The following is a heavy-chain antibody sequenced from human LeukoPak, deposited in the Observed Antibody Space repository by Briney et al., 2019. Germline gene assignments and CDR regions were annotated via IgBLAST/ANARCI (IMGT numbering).Heavy chain of an antibody. V-gene: IGHV3-33*01. CDR1: GFTFSSHG. Sequence: GGSLRLSCAASGFTFSSHGMHWVRQAPGKGLEWVAVIWYDGSNKYYADSVKGRFTISRDNSKNTLYLQMNSLRAEDTAVYYCARGPPLRYFDWLLNYWGQGTLVTVSS. CDR3: ARGPPLRYFDWLLNY. D-gene: IGHD3-9*01. J-gene: IGHJ4*02. CDR2: IWYDGSNK.